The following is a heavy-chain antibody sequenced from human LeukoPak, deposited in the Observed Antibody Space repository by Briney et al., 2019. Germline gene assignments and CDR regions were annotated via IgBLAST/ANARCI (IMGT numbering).Heavy chain of an antibody. V-gene: IGHV3-23*01. CDR3: ARGEVGGPYYYYYYMDV. D-gene: IGHD2-15*01. CDR1: GFTFSSYA. CDR2: ISGSGHST. Sequence: GGSLRLTCAASGFTFSSYAMSWVRQAPGKGLEWVSAISGSGHSTDYADSVKGRFTISRDNSKNTLYLQMNSLRAEDTALYYCARGEVGGPYYYYYYMDVWGKGTTVTVSS. J-gene: IGHJ6*03.